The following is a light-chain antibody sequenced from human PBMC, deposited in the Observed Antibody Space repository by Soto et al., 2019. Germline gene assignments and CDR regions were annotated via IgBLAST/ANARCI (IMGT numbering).Light chain of an antibody. CDR1: SSDVGAYNY. V-gene: IGLV2-14*03. Sequence: QSALTQPASVSGSAGQSITISCTGTSSDVGAYNYVSWYQQHPGKAPKLMIYDVSNRPSGVSNRFSGPKSGNTASLTISGLQAEDEADYYCSSYTSSSTYVFGTGTKLTVL. J-gene: IGLJ1*01. CDR2: DVS. CDR3: SSYTSSSTYV.